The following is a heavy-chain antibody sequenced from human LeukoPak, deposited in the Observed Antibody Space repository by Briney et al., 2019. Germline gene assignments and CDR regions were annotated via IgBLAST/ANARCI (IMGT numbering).Heavy chain of an antibody. Sequence: SETLSLTCAVYGGSFSGYYWSWLRQPPGKGLEWIGEINHSGSTNYNPSLKSRVTVSVDTSKNQFSLKLSSVTAADTAVYYCARVGTGLVLYYYYGMDVWGQGTTVTVSS. J-gene: IGHJ6*02. V-gene: IGHV4-34*01. CDR2: INHSGST. CDR3: ARVGTGLVLYYYYGMDV. CDR1: GGSFSGYY. D-gene: IGHD6-6*01.